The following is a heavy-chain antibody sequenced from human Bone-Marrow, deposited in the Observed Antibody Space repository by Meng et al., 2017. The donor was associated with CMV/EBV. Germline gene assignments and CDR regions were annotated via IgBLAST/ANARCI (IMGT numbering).Heavy chain of an antibody. J-gene: IGHJ5*02. D-gene: IGHD2-2*01. CDR3: ARGLTKYQPYNWFDP. V-gene: IGHV4-59*01. CDR2: IYYSGST. Sequence: GSLRLSCTVSGGSISSYYWSWIRQPPGKGLEWIGYIYYSGSTNYNPSLKSRVTISVDTSKNQFSLKLSSVTAADTAVYYCARGLTKYQPYNWFDPWGQGTLVTVSS. CDR1: GGSISSYY.